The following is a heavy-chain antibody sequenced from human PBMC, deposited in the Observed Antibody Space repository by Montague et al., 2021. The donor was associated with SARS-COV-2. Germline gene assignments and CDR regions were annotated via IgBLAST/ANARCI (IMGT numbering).Heavy chain of an antibody. CDR3: ARDRPRIVGATDFDY. CDR2: ISSSGSTI. Sequence: SLRLSCAASGFTFSSYEMNWVRQAPGKGLEWVSYISSSGSTIYHADSVKGRFTISRDNAKNSLYLQMNSLRAEDTAVYYCARDRPRIVGATDFDYWGQGTLVTVSS. CDR1: GFTFSSYE. J-gene: IGHJ4*02. D-gene: IGHD1-26*01. V-gene: IGHV3-48*03.